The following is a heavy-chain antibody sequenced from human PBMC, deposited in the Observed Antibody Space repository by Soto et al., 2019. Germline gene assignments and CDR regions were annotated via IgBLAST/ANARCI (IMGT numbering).Heavy chain of an antibody. CDR1: GFTFSSYS. J-gene: IGHJ4*02. CDR2: ISSSSSYI. Sequence: PGGSLRLSCAASGFTFSSYSMNWVRQAPGKGLEWVSSISSSSSYIYCADSVKGRFTISRDNAKNSLYLQMNSLRADDTAVYYCAKAPDGSGREYYCDYWGQGTLVTVSS. D-gene: IGHD3-10*01. CDR3: AKAPDGSGREYYCDY. V-gene: IGHV3-21*01.